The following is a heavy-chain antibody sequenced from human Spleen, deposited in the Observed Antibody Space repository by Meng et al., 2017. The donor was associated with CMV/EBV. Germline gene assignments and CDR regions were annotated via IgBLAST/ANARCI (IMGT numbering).Heavy chain of an antibody. CDR1: GFTFSSYA. CDR2: ISYDGSNK. J-gene: IGHJ6*02. D-gene: IGHD3-10*01. V-gene: IGHV3-30*04. CDR3: ARDRGGIGHYYGMDV. Sequence: GGSLRLSCAASGFTFSSYAMHWVRQAPGKGLEWVAVISYDGSNKYYADSVKGRFTISRDNSKNTLYLQMNSLRAEDTAVYYCARDRGGIGHYYGMDVWGQGTTVTSP.